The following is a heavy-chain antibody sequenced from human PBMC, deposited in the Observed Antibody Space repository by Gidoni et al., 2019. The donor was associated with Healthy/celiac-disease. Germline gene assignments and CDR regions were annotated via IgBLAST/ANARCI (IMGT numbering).Heavy chain of an antibody. CDR2: IYYSGST. V-gene: IGHV4-39*01. D-gene: IGHD6-6*01. Sequence: QLQLQESGPGLVKPSETLSLTCTVSGGSISSSSYYWGWIRQPPGKGLEWIGSIYYSGSTYYNPSLKSRVTISVDTYKNQFSLKLSSVTAADTAVYYCARFRSSSSGNYFDYWGQGTLVTVSS. CDR1: GGSISSSSYY. J-gene: IGHJ4*02. CDR3: ARFRSSSSGNYFDY.